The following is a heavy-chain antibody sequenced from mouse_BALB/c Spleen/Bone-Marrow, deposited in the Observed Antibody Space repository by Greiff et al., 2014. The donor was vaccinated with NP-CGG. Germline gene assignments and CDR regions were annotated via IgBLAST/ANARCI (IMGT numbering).Heavy chain of an antibody. CDR2: IDPANGNT. J-gene: IGHJ3*01. CDR3: ANYYCDSSLFAY. Sequence: EVQVVESGAELVKPGASVKLSCTASGFNIKDTYMHWVKQRPEQGLEWIGRIDPANGNTKYDPKFQGKATITADTSSNTAYLQLSSLTSEDAAVYYCANYYCDSSLFAYWGQGTLVTVSA. D-gene: IGHD1-1*01. CDR1: GFNIKDTY. V-gene: IGHV14-3*02.